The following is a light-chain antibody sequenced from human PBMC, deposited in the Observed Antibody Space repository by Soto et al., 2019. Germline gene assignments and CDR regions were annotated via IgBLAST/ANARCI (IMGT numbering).Light chain of an antibody. CDR2: EDS. V-gene: IGLV2-23*01. CDR1: NSDVGSYKL. Sequence: QSALTQPASVSGSPGQSITISCIGTNSDVGSYKLVSWYQQHPGKAPKLMIYEDSRRPSGVYNRFSGSKSGNTASLTISGLQAEDEADYHCCSYAGSNSYVFGTGTKVTVL. CDR3: CSYAGSNSYV. J-gene: IGLJ1*01.